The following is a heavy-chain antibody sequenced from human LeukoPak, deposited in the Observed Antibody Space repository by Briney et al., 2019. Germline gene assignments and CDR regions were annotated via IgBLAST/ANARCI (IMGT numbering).Heavy chain of an antibody. CDR1: GGSISSGSYY. V-gene: IGHV4-61*02. D-gene: IGHD3-22*01. Sequence: SQTLSLTCTVSGGSISSGSYYWSWIRQPAGKGLEWIGRIYTSGSTNYNTSLKSRVTISVDSSKNQFSLKLSSVTAADTAVYYCARVRRGYYDSSGYEDAFDIWGQGTMVTVSS. J-gene: IGHJ3*02. CDR2: IYTSGST. CDR3: ARVRRGYYDSSGYEDAFDI.